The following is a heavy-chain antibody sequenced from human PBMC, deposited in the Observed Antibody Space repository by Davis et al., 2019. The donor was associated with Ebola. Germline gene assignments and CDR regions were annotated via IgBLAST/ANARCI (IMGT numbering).Heavy chain of an antibody. CDR1: GFTFSSYW. J-gene: IGHJ6*02. Sequence: MPGGSLRLSCAASGFTFSSYWMSWVRQAPGKGLEWIGEINHSGSTNYNPSLKSRVTISVDTSKNQFSLKLSSVTAADTAVYYCARGLYGWGGMDVWGQGTTVTVSS. V-gene: IGHV4-34*01. CDR3: ARGLYGWGGMDV. D-gene: IGHD3-16*01. CDR2: INHSGST.